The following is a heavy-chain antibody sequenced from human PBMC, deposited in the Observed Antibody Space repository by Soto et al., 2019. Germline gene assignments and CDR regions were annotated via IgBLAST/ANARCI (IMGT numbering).Heavy chain of an antibody. CDR1: GFIFNSYS. CDR2: INSGSTSV. D-gene: IGHD3-22*01. CDR3: GSSASPDAY. J-gene: IGHJ4*02. V-gene: IGHV3-48*01. Sequence: EVQLVESGGGLVQPGGSLRLSGVASGFIFNSYSLNWVRQAPGKGLVWISYINSGSTSVFYADSVMGRFTISRDNAKNSLYLQMNSLRAEDTAVYYCGSSASPDAYWGQGTLVTVSS.